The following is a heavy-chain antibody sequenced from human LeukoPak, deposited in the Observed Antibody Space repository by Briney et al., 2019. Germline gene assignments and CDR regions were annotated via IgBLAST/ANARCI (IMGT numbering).Heavy chain of an antibody. J-gene: IGHJ5*02. Sequence: SETLSLTCTVSGGSISSYYWSWIRQPAGKGLEWIGRIYTSGSTNYNPSLKSRVTMSVDTSKNQFSLKLSSVTAADTAVYYCAREPPLYSSGWSGQFDPWGQGTLVTVSS. CDR2: IYTSGST. V-gene: IGHV4-4*07. CDR3: AREPPLYSSGWSGQFDP. D-gene: IGHD6-19*01. CDR1: GGSISSYY.